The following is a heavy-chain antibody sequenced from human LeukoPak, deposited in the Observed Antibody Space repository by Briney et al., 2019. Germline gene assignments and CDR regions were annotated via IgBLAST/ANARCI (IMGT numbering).Heavy chain of an antibody. J-gene: IGHJ4*02. CDR1: GLTFSTKW. CDR3: ARDYSSGRDF. Sequence: GGSLRVSCAASGLTFSTKWMSWVRQAPGKGLEWVATINQDGSDQYYVDSVKGRFTISRDNAKNSLDLQMNSLRAEDTAVYYCARDYSSGRDFWGQGTLVTVSS. D-gene: IGHD3-22*01. V-gene: IGHV3-7*04. CDR2: INQDGSDQ.